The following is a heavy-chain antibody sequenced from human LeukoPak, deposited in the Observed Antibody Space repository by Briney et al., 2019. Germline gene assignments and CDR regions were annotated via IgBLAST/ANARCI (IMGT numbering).Heavy chain of an antibody. Sequence: GGSLRLSCAAPGFTFSNYGMHWVRQAPGEGLEWVAVISYDGINKYYAVSVKGRFTISRDNSKNTLYLQMNSLRPEDTAVYYCAKGGTSYGAYELDYWGQGTLVTVSS. CDR3: AKGGTSYGAYELDY. D-gene: IGHD4-17*01. J-gene: IGHJ4*02. CDR2: ISYDGINK. CDR1: GFTFSNYG. V-gene: IGHV3-30*18.